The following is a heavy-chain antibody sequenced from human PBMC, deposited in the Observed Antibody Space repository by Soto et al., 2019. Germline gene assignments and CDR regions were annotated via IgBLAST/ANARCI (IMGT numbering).Heavy chain of an antibody. J-gene: IGHJ4*02. CDR3: ARDPYGDYYFDY. CDR2: ISGSSSYI. D-gene: IGHD4-17*01. CDR1: GFSFSIYT. V-gene: IGHV3-21*01. Sequence: GGSLRLSCAASGFSFSIYTMNWVRRAPGKGLEWVSSISGSSSYIYYADSVKGRFTISRDNAKNSLYLQMNSLRAEDTAVYYCARDPYGDYYFDYWGQGALVTVSS.